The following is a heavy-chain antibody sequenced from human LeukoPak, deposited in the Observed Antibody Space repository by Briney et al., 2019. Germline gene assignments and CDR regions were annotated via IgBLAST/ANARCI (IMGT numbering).Heavy chain of an antibody. CDR1: GSSFTSYW. J-gene: IGHJ5*02. D-gene: IGHD2/OR15-2a*01. Sequence: GASLQISCKGSGSSFTSYWIGWVRPMPGKGLEWMGIIYPGDSDTRYSPSFQGQVTISADKSISTAYLQWSSLKASDTAMYYCAASPSPSTPFDPWGQGTLVTVSS. CDR2: IYPGDSDT. V-gene: IGHV5-51*01. CDR3: AASPSPSTPFDP.